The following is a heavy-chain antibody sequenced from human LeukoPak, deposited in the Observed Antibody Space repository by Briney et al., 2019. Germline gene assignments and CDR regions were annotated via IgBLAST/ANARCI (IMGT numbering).Heavy chain of an antibody. CDR2: ICYSGST. V-gene: IGHV4-39*02. CDR3: ARGRPYSGGYHLDY. Sequence: PSETLSLTCTVSGDSTSSDRYYGGWVRQPPGKGLEWIGNICYSGSTYYNPSLKSRVTMSVDTSKNQFFLKLNSVTAADTAVYYCARGRPYSGGYHLDYWGQGTLVTVSA. D-gene: IGHD1-26*01. J-gene: IGHJ4*02. CDR1: GDSTSSDRYY.